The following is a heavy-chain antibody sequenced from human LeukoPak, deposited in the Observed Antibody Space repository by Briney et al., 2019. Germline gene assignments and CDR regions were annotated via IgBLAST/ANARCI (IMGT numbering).Heavy chain of an antibody. Sequence: SETLSLTCTVSGGSISSYYWSWIRQSPGKGLEWIGYIYTSGSTNYNPSLKSRVTISVDTSKNQFSLKLSSVTAADTAVYYCASSIAVARAFDIWGQGTMVTVSS. J-gene: IGHJ3*02. CDR1: GGSISSYY. CDR3: ASSIAVARAFDI. D-gene: IGHD6-19*01. CDR2: IYTSGST. V-gene: IGHV4-4*09.